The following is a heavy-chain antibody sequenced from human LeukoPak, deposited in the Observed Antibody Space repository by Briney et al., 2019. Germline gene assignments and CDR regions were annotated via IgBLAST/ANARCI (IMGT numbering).Heavy chain of an antibody. CDR1: GFTFSSYW. D-gene: IGHD2-15*01. Sequence: GGSLRLSCAVSGFTFSSYWMNWVRQAPGKGLEWVASIRQDGGEKSYVDSVKGRFTISRDNTKNSLYLQINSLRAEDTAVYYCAREDGAVAAYAYWGQGTLVTVSS. CDR2: IRQDGGEK. V-gene: IGHV3-7*01. CDR3: AREDGAVAAYAY. J-gene: IGHJ4*02.